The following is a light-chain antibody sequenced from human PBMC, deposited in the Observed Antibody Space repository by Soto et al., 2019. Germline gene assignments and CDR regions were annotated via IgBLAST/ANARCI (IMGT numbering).Light chain of an antibody. CDR1: QSVSNS. Sequence: EIVLTQSPATLSLSPGERATLSCRASQSVSNSLAWYQQKPGQAPRLLISDASTRATGIPARISGSGSGTEFTLTISSLQSEDFAVYYCQQYNNWPPITFGGGTKVDIK. CDR3: QQYNNWPPIT. CDR2: DAS. V-gene: IGKV3D-15*01. J-gene: IGKJ4*01.